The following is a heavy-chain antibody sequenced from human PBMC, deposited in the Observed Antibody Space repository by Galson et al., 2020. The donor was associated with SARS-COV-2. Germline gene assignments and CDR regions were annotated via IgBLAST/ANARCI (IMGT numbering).Heavy chain of an antibody. J-gene: IGHJ4*02. Sequence: SETLSLTCAVSGGSISSSNWWSWVRQPPGKGLEWIGEIYHSGSTNYNPSLKSRVTISVDTSKNQFSLKLSSVTAADTAVYYCARDQGGSYFDYWGQGTLVTVSS. V-gene: IGHV4-4*02. CDR1: GGSISSSNW. CDR2: IYHSGST. D-gene: IGHD1-26*01. CDR3: ARDQGGSYFDY.